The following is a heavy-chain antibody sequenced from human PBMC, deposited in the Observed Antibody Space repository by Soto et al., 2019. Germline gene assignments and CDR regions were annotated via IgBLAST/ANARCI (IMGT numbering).Heavy chain of an antibody. CDR3: ARKAYYASGRINLFDS. CDR1: GGSISGFY. D-gene: IGHD3-10*01. J-gene: IGHJ4*02. Sequence: SETLSLTCTVAGGSISGFYWSWVRQSAGKGLEWIGRIYSSGATKYNPSLRNRVTMSVDTSTDQYSLNLASMTAADTAVYFCARKAYYASGRINLFDSWGQGTLVTVSS. CDR2: IYSSGAT. V-gene: IGHV4-4*07.